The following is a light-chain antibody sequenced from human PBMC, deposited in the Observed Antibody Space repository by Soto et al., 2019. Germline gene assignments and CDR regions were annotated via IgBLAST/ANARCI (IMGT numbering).Light chain of an antibody. CDR2: DVG. J-gene: IGLJ1*01. CDR3: SSYTSSSTLYV. Sequence: QSALTQPASVSGSPGQSITISCTGTSSDVGGYNYVSWYQQHPGKAPKLMIYDVGNRPSGVSNRFSGSKSGNTASLTISGLQAEDEADYYCSSYTSSSTLYVFGTGTRSP. V-gene: IGLV2-14*01. CDR1: SSDVGGYNY.